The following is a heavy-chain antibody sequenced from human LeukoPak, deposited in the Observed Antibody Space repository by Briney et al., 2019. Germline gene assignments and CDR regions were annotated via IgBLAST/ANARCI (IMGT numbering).Heavy chain of an antibody. CDR2: IWYDGSNK. V-gene: IGHV3-33*01. CDR3: ARDRGTNPLLGGVIIY. J-gene: IGHJ4*02. Sequence: GGSLRLSCAASGFTFSSYGMHWVRQAPGKGLEWVAVIWYDGSNKYYADSVKGRFTISRDNSKNTLYLQMNSLRAEDTAVYYCARDRGTNPLLGGVIIYWGQGTLVTVSS. CDR1: GFTFSSYG. D-gene: IGHD3-10*01.